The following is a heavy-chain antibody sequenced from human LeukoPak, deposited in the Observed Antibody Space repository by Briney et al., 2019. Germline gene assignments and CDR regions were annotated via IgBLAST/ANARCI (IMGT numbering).Heavy chain of an antibody. V-gene: IGHV4-59*11. J-gene: IGHJ4*02. CDR2: VYNSGTT. CDR1: GVSIGSHY. Sequence: PSETLSLTYTVSGVSIGSHYWSCIRQSPGKGLEWIGCVYNSGTTVYNPSLTGRVTISVDTSKNQYSLNLRSVTAADAAVYYCARDDYWGQRILVTVSS. CDR3: ARDDY.